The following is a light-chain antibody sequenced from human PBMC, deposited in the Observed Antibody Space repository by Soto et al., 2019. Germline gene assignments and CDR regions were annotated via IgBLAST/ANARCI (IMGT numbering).Light chain of an antibody. CDR3: QQRSNWPPIT. CDR1: QSVGSY. J-gene: IGKJ5*01. V-gene: IGKV3-11*01. CDR2: DAS. Sequence: ELVHTYAPSSLSLTPGERATLSCRASQSVGSYLAWYQQKPGQAPRLLIYDASNRATGIPARFSGSGSGTDFTLTISSLEPGDFAVYYCQQRSNWPPITFGQGTRLEIK.